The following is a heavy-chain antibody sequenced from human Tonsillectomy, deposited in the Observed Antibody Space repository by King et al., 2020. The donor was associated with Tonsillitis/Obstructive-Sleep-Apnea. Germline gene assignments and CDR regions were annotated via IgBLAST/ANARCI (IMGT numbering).Heavy chain of an antibody. D-gene: IGHD6-19*01. CDR3: ARAGEYYYYYYMDV. J-gene: IGHJ6*03. V-gene: IGHV3-66*01. CDR1: GLTVSHNY. CDR2: IYGGGNT. Sequence: VQLVESGGGLVQPGGSLRLSCAASGLTVSHNYLSWVRQAPEKGLEWVSIIYGGGNTYYADSVKGRFTISRDSSKNTLYLQMNNLRVEDTAVYYCARAGEYYYYYYMDVWGKGTTVTVSS.